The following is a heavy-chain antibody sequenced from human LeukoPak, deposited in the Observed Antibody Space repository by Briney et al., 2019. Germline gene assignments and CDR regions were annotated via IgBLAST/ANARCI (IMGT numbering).Heavy chain of an antibody. CDR2: IIPIFGTA. D-gene: IGHD4-17*01. CDR3: ARMTTVTTGFDY. J-gene: IGHJ4*02. Sequence: GSSVKVSCKASGGTFSSYAISWVRQAPGQGLEWMGRIIPIFGTANYAQKFQGRVTITTDESPSTTYMELSSLRSEDTAVYYCARMTTVTTGFDYWGQGTLVTVSS. CDR1: GGTFSSYA. V-gene: IGHV1-69*05.